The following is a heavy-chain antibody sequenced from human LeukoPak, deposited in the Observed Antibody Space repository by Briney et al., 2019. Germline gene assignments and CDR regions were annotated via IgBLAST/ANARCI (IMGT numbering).Heavy chain of an antibody. CDR3: ATDLIVGATLGY. V-gene: IGHV1-24*01. CDR1: GYTLTELS. Sequence: ASVKVSCKVSGYTLTELSMHWVRQAPGKGLEWMGGFDPEDGETIYAQKFQGRVTMTEDISTDTAYMELSSLRSEDTAVYYCATDLIVGATLGYWGQGTLVTVSS. J-gene: IGHJ4*02. CDR2: FDPEDGET. D-gene: IGHD1-26*01.